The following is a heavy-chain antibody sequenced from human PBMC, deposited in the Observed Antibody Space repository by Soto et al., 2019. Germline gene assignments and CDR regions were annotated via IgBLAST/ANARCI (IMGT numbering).Heavy chain of an antibody. CDR1: ELTVSGKKY. CDR2: LYDVDGS. V-gene: IGHV3-53*01. D-gene: IGHD1-1*01. J-gene: IGHJ3*01. Sequence: PGGSLRLSCAASELTVSGKKYVAWVRQAPGKGLEWVSALYDVDGSFYSDSVKGRFTTSSDSSKTTVYLQMNDLRPADTAVYYCATWHEREHAYDVWGQGTTVTVSS. CDR3: ATWHEREHAYDV.